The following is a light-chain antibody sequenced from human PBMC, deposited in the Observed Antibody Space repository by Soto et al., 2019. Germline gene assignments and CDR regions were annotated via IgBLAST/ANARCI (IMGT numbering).Light chain of an antibody. V-gene: IGKV3-15*01. Sequence: EVVMRQSPATLSVSPGEGATLSCRASQNIRSSLAWYQQRPGQAPRLLIYDASTRATGIPPRFSGGGSGTEFTVTISSLQSEDFAIYYCQQYDIWPPYTFGQGTKVDIK. CDR2: DAS. CDR3: QQYDIWPPYT. J-gene: IGKJ2*01. CDR1: QNIRSS.